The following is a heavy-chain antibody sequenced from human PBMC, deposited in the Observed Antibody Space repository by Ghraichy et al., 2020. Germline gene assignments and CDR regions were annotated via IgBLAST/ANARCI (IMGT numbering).Heavy chain of an antibody. CDR2: IYTSGTT. CDR1: DDSFSSHY. J-gene: IGHJ4*02. D-gene: IGHD1-7*01. CDR3: ARGTGTTNFEY. Sequence: SQTLSLTCTVTDDSFSSHYWSWIRQPAGKGLEWIGRIYTSGTTNYNPSLKSRVTMSVDTSKNQFSLSLTSVTAADAAVYYCARGTGTTNFEYWGQGTLVTVPS. V-gene: IGHV4-4*07.